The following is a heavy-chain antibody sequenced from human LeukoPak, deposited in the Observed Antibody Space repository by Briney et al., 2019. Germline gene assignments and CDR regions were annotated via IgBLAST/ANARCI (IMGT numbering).Heavy chain of an antibody. D-gene: IGHD2/OR15-2a*01. CDR2: ISNNGGRT. J-gene: IGHJ4*02. CDR3: ARDEDTSALSEY. CDR1: GFSFGSNT. V-gene: IGHV3-23*01. Sequence: GGSLRLSCAGSGFSFGSNTMSWVRQAPGRGLEWVSAISNNGGRTDYADSVKGRFTISRDNSKSTLYLHMDSLRADDTAVCYCARDEDTSALSEYWGQGPLVTVSS.